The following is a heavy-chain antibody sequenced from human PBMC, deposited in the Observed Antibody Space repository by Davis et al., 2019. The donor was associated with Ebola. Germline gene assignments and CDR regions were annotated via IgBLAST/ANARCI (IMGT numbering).Heavy chain of an antibody. D-gene: IGHD2-21*02. CDR1: GYSFVDYY. Sequence: ASVKVSCKASGYSFVDYYIHWLRQAPGQGLEWMGWISPHSGATNYEQKFQGRVIMTGDTSAGSVWMELTRLTSDDTGVYYCARAYCAGDCPPGAHWGQGSLVTVSS. J-gene: IGHJ4*02. CDR3: ARAYCAGDCPPGAH. V-gene: IGHV1-2*02. CDR2: ISPHSGAT.